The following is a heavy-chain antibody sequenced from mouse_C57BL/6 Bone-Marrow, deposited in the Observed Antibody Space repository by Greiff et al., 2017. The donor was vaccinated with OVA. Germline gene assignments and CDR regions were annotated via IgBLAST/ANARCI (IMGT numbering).Heavy chain of an antibody. J-gene: IGHJ1*03. Sequence: EVKLVESGAELVRPGASVKLSCTASGFNIKDDYMPRVKQRPEQGLEWIGWIDPENGDTEYASKFQGKATITADPSSNTASLPLSSLTSEDTAVYYCTITTVVARYWYCDVWGTGTTVTVSS. CDR3: TITTVVARYWYCDV. D-gene: IGHD1-1*01. CDR1: GFNIKDDY. V-gene: IGHV14-4*01. CDR2: IDPENGDT.